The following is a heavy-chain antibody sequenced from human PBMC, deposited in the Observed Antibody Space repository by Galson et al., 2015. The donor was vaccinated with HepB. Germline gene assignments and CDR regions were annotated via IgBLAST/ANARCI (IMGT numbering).Heavy chain of an antibody. CDR1: GFTVSSNY. V-gene: IGHV3-53*01. CDR2: IYSGGST. D-gene: IGHD3-22*01. Sequence: SLRLSCAASGFTVSSNYMSWVRQAPGKGLEWVSVIYSGGSTYYADSVEGRFTISRDNSKNTLYLQMNSLRAEDTAVYYCARKKYYYDSSGRISGRMGAFDIWGQGTMVTVSS. J-gene: IGHJ3*02. CDR3: ARKKYYYDSSGRISGRMGAFDI.